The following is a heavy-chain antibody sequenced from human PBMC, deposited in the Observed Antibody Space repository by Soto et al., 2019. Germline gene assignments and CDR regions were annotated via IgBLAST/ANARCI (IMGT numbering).Heavy chain of an antibody. CDR1: GYTFTSYY. CDR2: MNPNSGNT. J-gene: IGHJ6*02. V-gene: IGHV1-8*01. Sequence: ASVKVSCKASGYTFTSYYINWVRQSTLQLLEWMGWMNPNSGNTGYAQKFQGRVTMTRNTSISTAYMELSSLRSEDTAVYYCASSSSSNYYYYYGMDVWGQGTTVTVSS. CDR3: ASSSSSNYYYYYGMDV. D-gene: IGHD6-19*01.